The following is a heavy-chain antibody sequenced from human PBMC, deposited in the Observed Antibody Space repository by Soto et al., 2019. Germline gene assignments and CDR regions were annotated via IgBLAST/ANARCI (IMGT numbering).Heavy chain of an antibody. J-gene: IGHJ6*02. D-gene: IGHD6-6*01. Sequence: PGGSLRLSCAASGFTFSSYGMHWVRQAPGKGLEWVAVISYDGSNKYYADSVKGRFTISRDNSKNTLYLQMNSLRAEDTAVYYCAKSLRVAARRKSPDYYYYGMDVWGQGTTVTVSS. V-gene: IGHV3-30*18. CDR1: GFTFSSYG. CDR3: AKSLRVAARRKSPDYYYYGMDV. CDR2: ISYDGSNK.